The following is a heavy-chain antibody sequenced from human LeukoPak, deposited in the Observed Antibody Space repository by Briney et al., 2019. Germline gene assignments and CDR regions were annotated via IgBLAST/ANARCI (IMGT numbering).Heavy chain of an antibody. CDR2: IIPIFGTA. Sequence: ASVKVSCKASGGTFSSYAISWVRQAPGQGLEWMGGIIPIFGTANYAQKFQGRVTITADESTSTAYMELSSLRAEDTALYYCAKDSGDGPTGSFDYWGQGTLVTVSS. J-gene: IGHJ4*02. CDR3: AKDSGDGPTGSFDY. CDR1: GGTFSSYA. V-gene: IGHV1-69*01. D-gene: IGHD5-24*01.